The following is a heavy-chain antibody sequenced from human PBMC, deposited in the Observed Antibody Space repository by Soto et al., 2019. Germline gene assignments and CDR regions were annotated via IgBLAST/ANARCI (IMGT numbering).Heavy chain of an antibody. Sequence: EVQLMESGGGLVQPGGSLRLSCAASGFTFSTYWMDWVRQTPGKGLEWVAYINQDGSEKNYVDSVKGRFTIYRDNAKNSLYLQMSSLTAEDSALYYCSRSLNSWGQGTLVTVSS. CDR1: GFTFSTYW. J-gene: IGHJ4*02. CDR3: SRSLNS. CDR2: INQDGSEK. V-gene: IGHV3-7*01.